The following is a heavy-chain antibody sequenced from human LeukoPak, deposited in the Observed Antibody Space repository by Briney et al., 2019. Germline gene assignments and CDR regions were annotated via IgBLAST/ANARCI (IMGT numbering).Heavy chain of an antibody. Sequence: PSETLSLTCTVSLDSTTSNFWSWVRHPPGKGLEWIGEIQRSGSPNYNPSLQSRVTISIDRSRNQIVLELSSVTAADTAVYYCAREILGGFNPGAYWGQGILVTVSS. CDR3: AREILGGFNPGAY. J-gene: IGHJ4*02. CDR1: LDSTTSNF. V-gene: IGHV4-4*02. D-gene: IGHD1-14*01. CDR2: IQRSGSP.